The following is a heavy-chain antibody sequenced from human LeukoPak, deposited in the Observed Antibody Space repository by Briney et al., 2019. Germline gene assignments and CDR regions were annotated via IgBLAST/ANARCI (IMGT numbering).Heavy chain of an antibody. CDR2: INTNTGNP. CDR3: ARGPPVRDEWLLSLYDY. J-gene: IGHJ4*02. D-gene: IGHD3-3*01. Sequence: PGASVKVSCKASGYTFTSYAMNWVRQAPGQGLEWMGWINTNTGNPTYAQGFTGRFVFSLDTSVSTAYLQISSLKAEDTAVYYCARGPPVRDEWLLSLYDYWGQGTLVTVAS. CDR1: GYTFTSYA. V-gene: IGHV7-4-1*02.